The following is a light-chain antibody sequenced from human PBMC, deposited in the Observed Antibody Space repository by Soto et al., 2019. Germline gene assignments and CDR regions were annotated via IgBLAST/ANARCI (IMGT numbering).Light chain of an antibody. CDR3: QQSYYNPT. J-gene: IGKJ1*01. V-gene: IGKV1-5*03. Sequence: DIQMTQSPSTLSASVGDRVTITCRASQTIDSWLAWYQQRPGKPPNLLIYKASTLASGVPSRFSGSGSGTDFTLTISSLQHEDFATYYCQQSYYNPTFGQGTKVDIK. CDR1: QTIDSW. CDR2: KAS.